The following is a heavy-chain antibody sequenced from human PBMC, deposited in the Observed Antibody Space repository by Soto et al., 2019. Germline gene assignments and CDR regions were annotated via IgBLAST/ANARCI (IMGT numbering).Heavy chain of an antibody. Sequence: DVQLVESGGGLIQPGGSLRLSCVASGLTVSGKKYMAWVRQAPGKGPEWLSGVYDLDGTYYVDSVRGRLTTSIDSSRATVYLQMRDLRPEDTALYFCATWHLREHAYDIWGQGTMVTVSS. CDR3: ATWHLREHAYDI. V-gene: IGHV3-53*01. J-gene: IGHJ3*02. CDR1: GLTVSGKKY. CDR2: VYDLDGT. D-gene: IGHD5-12*01.